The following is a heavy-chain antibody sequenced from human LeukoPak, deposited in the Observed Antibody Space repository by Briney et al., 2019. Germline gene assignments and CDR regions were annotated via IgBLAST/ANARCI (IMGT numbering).Heavy chain of an antibody. CDR3: ARSLFWDILAPGAFDI. Sequence: PGTSLRLSCAASGFPFSDYGMYWVRQAPGKRLVWVSRINSDGSSTRYADSVKGRFTISRDNTKNTLYLQMNSLRAEDTAVYYCARSLFWDILAPGAFDIWGQGTMVTVSS. CDR1: GFPFSDYG. CDR2: INSDGSST. J-gene: IGHJ3*02. D-gene: IGHD3-9*01. V-gene: IGHV3-74*01.